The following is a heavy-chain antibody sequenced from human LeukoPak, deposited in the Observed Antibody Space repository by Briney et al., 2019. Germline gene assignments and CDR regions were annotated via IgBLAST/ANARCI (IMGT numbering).Heavy chain of an antibody. V-gene: IGHV3-30-3*01. CDR3: AKERSQGYDFWSGYYTGMADY. CDR1: GFTFSSYA. D-gene: IGHD3-3*01. CDR2: ISYDGSNK. Sequence: GRSLRLSCAASGFTFSSYAMHWVRQAPGKGLEWVAVISYDGSNKYYADSVKGRFTISRDNSKNTLYLQMNSLRAEDTAVYYCAKERSQGYDFWSGYYTGMADYWGQGTLVTVSS. J-gene: IGHJ4*02.